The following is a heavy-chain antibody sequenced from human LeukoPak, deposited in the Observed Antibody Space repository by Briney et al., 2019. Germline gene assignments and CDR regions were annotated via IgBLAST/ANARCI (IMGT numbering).Heavy chain of an antibody. J-gene: IGHJ4*02. CDR3: ARGGAALGDY. CDR2: ISSSSSYI. D-gene: IGHD6-6*01. V-gene: IGHV3-21*01. CDR1: GFTFSSYR. Sequence: GGSLRLSCAASGFTFSSYRMNWVRQAPGKGLEWVSSISSSSSYIYYADSVKGRFTISRDNAKNSLYLQMNSLRAEDTAVYYCARGGAALGDYWGQGTLVTVSS.